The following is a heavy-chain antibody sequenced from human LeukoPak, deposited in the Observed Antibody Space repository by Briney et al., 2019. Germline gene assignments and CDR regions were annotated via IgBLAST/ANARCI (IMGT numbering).Heavy chain of an antibody. CDR3: ARVRSGSLDY. CDR2: IRSSRSDI. CDR1: GFTFSSYS. D-gene: IGHD1-26*01. V-gene: IGHV3-21*01. Sequence: PGGSLRLSCAPSGFTFSSYSMNWVRQAPGKGLEWVSFIRSSRSDIYYADSVKGRFTISRHNAKNSLYLQMDSLRAEDTAVYYCARVRSGSLDYWGQGTLVTVSS. J-gene: IGHJ4*02.